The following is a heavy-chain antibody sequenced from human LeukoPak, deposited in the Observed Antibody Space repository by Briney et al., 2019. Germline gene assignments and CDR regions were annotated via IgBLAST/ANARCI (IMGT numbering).Heavy chain of an antibody. D-gene: IGHD1-26*01. J-gene: IGHJ6*03. V-gene: IGHV1-69*06. Sequence: ASVKASCKASGGTFSSYAISWVRQAPGQGLEWMGGIIPMFGTANYAQKIQGRVTITADKSTSTAYMELSSLRSEDTAVYYCACQIEVGATHRGFYYYMDVWGKGTTVTVSS. CDR2: IIPMFGTA. CDR1: GGTFSSYA. CDR3: ACQIEVGATHRGFYYYMDV.